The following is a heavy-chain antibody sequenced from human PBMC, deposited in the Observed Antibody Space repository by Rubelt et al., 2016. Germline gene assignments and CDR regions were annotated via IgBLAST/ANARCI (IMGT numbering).Heavy chain of an antibody. CDR3: ATGTIFGVVKDAFDI. CDR1: GGSISSGGYS. Sequence: QVQLQESGPGLVKPSQTLSLTCAVSGGSISSGGYSWSWIRQPPGKGLEWIGSINDSGRTYYNPSLKSRVAISVDTSKNQFALKLGSVTAADTAVYYCATGTIFGVVKDAFDIWGQGTMVTVSA. J-gene: IGHJ3*02. CDR2: INDSGRT. V-gene: IGHV4-30-4*07. D-gene: IGHD3-3*01.